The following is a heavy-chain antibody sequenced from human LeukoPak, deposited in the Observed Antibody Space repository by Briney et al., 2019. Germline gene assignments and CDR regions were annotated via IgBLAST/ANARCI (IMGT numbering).Heavy chain of an antibody. J-gene: IGHJ6*02. Sequence: ASVKVSCKASGYTFTSYDINWVRQATGQGLEWMGWMSPNSGNTGYAQKFQGRVTMTRNTSISTAYMELSSLRSEDTAVYYCARVGYSSSWYPVPYYGMDVWGQGTTVTVSS. CDR1: GYTFTSYD. CDR2: MSPNSGNT. D-gene: IGHD6-13*01. V-gene: IGHV1-8*01. CDR3: ARVGYSSSWYPVPYYGMDV.